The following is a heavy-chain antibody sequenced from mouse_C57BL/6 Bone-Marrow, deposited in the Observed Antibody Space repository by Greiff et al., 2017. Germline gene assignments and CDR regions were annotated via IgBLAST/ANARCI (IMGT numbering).Heavy chain of an antibody. CDR1: EYEFPSHD. Sequence: EVQRVESGGGLVQPGESLKLSCESNEYEFPSHDMSWVRKTPEKRLELVAAINSDGGSTYYPDTMERRFIISRDNTKKTLYLQMSSLRSEDTALYYCARPYDYDDGAYYFDYWGQGTTLTVSS. J-gene: IGHJ2*01. CDR3: ARPYDYDDGAYYFDY. CDR2: INSDGGST. D-gene: IGHD2-4*01. V-gene: IGHV5-2*01.